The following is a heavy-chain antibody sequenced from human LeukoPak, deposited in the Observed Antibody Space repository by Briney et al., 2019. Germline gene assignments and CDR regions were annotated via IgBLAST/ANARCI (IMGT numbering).Heavy chain of an antibody. D-gene: IGHD3-10*02. CDR2: IRWNGEIT. J-gene: IGHJ4*02. CDR1: GFSFDDYT. CDR3: AKDLGSGSYADY. V-gene: IGHV3-43*01. Sequence: GGSLRLSCAASGFSFDDYTMYWVRQTPGKGLEWVSLIRWNGEITYCVDSVKGRFTVSRDNSKNSLYLQMNSLRNEDTALYYCAKDLGSGSYADYWGQGTLDTVSS.